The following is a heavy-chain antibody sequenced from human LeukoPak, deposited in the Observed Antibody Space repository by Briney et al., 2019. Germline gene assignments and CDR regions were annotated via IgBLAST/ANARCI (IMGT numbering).Heavy chain of an antibody. CDR1: GGSISSGGYY. V-gene: IGHV4-61*08. Sequence: SETLSLTCTVSGGSISSGGYYWSWIRQHPGKGLEWIGYIYYSGSTNYNPSLKSRVTISVDTSKNQFSLKLSSVTAADTAVYYCARGGGYCSGGSCYDYYYYYYMDVWGKGTTVTVSS. D-gene: IGHD2-15*01. J-gene: IGHJ6*03. CDR2: IYYSGST. CDR3: ARGGGYCSGGSCYDYYYYYYMDV.